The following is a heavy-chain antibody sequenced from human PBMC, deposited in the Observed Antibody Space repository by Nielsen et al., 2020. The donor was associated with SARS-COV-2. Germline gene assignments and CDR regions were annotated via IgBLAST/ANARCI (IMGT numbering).Heavy chain of an antibody. J-gene: IGHJ6*03. V-gene: IGHV4-39*01. CDR2: IYYSGST. Sequence: WIRQPPGKGLEWIGSIYYSGSTYYNPSLKSRVTMSVDTSKSQFSLKLNSVTAADTAVYFCARGKKSFSGAFLSFYYYYYMDVWGKGTTVTVSS. CDR3: ARGKKSFSGAFLSFYYYYYMDV. D-gene: IGHD3-3*01.